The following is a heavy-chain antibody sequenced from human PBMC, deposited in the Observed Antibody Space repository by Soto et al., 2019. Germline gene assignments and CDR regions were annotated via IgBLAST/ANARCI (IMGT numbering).Heavy chain of an antibody. CDR3: ARGRVRHGMDV. V-gene: IGHV4-30-4*01. J-gene: IGHJ6*02. Sequence: QVQLQESGPGLVKPSQTLSLTCTVSGGSISSGDYYWSWIRQPPGKGLEWIGYIYYSGSTYYNPSLKSRXTXSXXTSKNQFSLKLSSVTAADTAVYYCARGRVRHGMDVWGQGTTVTVSS. CDR1: GGSISSGDYY. CDR2: IYYSGST.